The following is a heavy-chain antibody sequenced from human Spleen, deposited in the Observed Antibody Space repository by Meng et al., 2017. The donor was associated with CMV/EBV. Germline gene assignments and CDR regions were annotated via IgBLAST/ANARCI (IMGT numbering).Heavy chain of an antibody. Sequence: LSLTCSVSGGSIGRSYWSWVRQAPGKGLEWVSYISSSGSTIYYADSVKGRFTISRDNSKNTLYLQMNSLRAEDTAVYYCAKVVPAAVRNWFDPWGQGTLVTVSS. J-gene: IGHJ5*02. D-gene: IGHD2-2*01. CDR1: GGSIGRSY. CDR2: ISSSGSTI. V-gene: IGHV3-11*01. CDR3: AKVVPAAVRNWFDP.